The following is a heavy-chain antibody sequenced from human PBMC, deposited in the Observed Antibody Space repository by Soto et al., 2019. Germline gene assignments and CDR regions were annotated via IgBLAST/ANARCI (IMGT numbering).Heavy chain of an antibody. CDR2: IYYSGST. CDR3: ARAGTDYYYYGMDV. CDR1: GGSIRSGDYY. V-gene: IGHV4-30-4*01. J-gene: IGHJ6*01. Sequence: SETLSLTCTVSGGSIRSGDYYWSWIRQPPGKGLEWIGYIYYSGSTYYNPSLKSRVTISVDTSKNQFSLKLSSVTAADTAVYYCARAGTDYYYYGMDVWGQGTTVT. D-gene: IGHD1-7*01.